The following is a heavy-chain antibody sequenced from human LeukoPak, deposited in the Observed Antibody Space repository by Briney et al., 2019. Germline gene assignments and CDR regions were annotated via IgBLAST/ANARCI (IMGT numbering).Heavy chain of an antibody. V-gene: IGHV3-7*04. Sequence: GGSLRLSCVASGLTFSNYWMTWVRQAPGKGLEWVANIKQDGSEKHYVDPVKGRFTISRDNAKNSLFLQMNSLRAEDTAVFYCARGTSTWYLTYWGQGTLVTVSS. D-gene: IGHD6-13*01. CDR2: IKQDGSEK. CDR1: GLTFSNYW. J-gene: IGHJ4*02. CDR3: ARGTSTWYLTY.